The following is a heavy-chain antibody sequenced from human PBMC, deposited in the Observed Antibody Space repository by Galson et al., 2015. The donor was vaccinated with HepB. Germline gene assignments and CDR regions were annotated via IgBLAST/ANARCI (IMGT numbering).Heavy chain of an antibody. J-gene: IGHJ4*02. Sequence: PALVKPTQTLTLTCSFSGFSLSTSGVGVGWIRQPPGQALEWLALIYWDDDKCYSPSLKSRLTITKDTSKNLMVLTMTIIDPVDTGTYCCAHQSCLDYWGQGTLVTVSS. V-gene: IGHV2-5*02. D-gene: IGHD2-15*01. CDR3: AHQSCLDY. CDR2: IYWDDDK. CDR1: GFSLSTSGVG.